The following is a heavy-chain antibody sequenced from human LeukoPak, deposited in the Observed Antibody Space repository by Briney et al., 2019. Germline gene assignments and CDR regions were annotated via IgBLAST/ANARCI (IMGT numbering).Heavy chain of an antibody. CDR3: ARAVVPAATFDY. V-gene: IGHV3-11*06. CDR2: ISSSSSYT. CDR1: GFTFSDYY. D-gene: IGHD2-2*01. J-gene: IGHJ4*02. Sequence: GGSLRLSCAASGFTFSDYYMSWIRQAPGKGLEWVSYISSSSSYTNYADSVKGRFTISRDNAKNSLYLQMNSLRAEDMAVYYCARAVVPAATFDYWGQGTLVTVSS.